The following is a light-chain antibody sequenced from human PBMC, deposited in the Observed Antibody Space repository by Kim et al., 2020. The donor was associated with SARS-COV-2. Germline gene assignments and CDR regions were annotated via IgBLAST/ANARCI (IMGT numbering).Light chain of an antibody. Sequence: ASVGDRVTITCRASQNVDTALAWYQQKPGKAPKLLISKASNLESGVPTRFSGSGSGTDLALIISSLQPDDFATYYCQQYNAYSPTFGLGTKVDIK. CDR1: QNVDTA. CDR2: KAS. V-gene: IGKV1-5*03. CDR3: QQYNAYSPT. J-gene: IGKJ1*01.